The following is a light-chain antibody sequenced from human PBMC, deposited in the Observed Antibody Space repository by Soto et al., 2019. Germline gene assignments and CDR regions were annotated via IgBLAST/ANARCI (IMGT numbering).Light chain of an antibody. V-gene: IGLV2-23*02. CDR1: SSGIGTYNY. CDR3: CSFTTSSTWL. J-gene: IGLJ3*02. CDR2: EVN. Sequence: QSALTQPASVSGSPGQSITISCSETSSGIGTYNYVSWYQLHPGKVPKLIIYEVNNRPSGISPRFSGSKSGKTASLTISGLQGEDEADYYCCSFTTSSTWLFGGGTKVTVL.